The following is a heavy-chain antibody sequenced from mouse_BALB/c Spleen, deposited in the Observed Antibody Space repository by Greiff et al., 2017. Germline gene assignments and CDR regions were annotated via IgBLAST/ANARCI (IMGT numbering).Heavy chain of an antibody. V-gene: IGHV3-6*02. CDR1: GYSITSGYY. D-gene: IGHD1-1*02. CDR2: ISYDGSN. CDR3: AGGYYVDY. Sequence: EVKLQESGPGLVKPSQSLSLTCSVTGYSITSGYYWNWIRQFPGNKLEWMGYISYDGSNNYNPSLKNRISITRDTSKNQFFLKLNSVTTEDTATYYCAGGYYVDYWGQGTTLTVSS. J-gene: IGHJ2*01.